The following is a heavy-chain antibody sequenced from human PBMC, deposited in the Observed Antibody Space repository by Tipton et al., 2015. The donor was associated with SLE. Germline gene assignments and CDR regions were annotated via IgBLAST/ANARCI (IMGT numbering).Heavy chain of an antibody. CDR2: IYCSGCT. CDR3: ARSILEVVAATDYYGMDD. D-gene: IGHD2-15*01. Sequence: TLSLTCTVFGGFISSISYYCGWIRQPPGIVLEWLGYIYCSGCTNSNPSLKSRVTISVDTSKNQFSLKLSSVTAADAAVYYCARSILEVVAATDYYGMDDWGQGATVTVSS. J-gene: IGHJ6*02. V-gene: IGHV4-61*05. CDR1: GGFISSISYY.